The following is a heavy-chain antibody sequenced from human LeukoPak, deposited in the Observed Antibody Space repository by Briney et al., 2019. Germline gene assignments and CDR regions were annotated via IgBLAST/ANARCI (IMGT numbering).Heavy chain of an antibody. Sequence: PGGSPRLSCAASGITFSSYAMSWVRQAPGKGLEWVSSTSGISGSAYYADSVKGRFTISRDNSKNTLYLQMNSLRAEDTAVYYCARDRNYYGSGSVGGFDYWGQGTLVTVSS. CDR3: ARDRNYYGSGSVGGFDY. CDR2: TSGISGSA. J-gene: IGHJ4*02. V-gene: IGHV3-23*01. D-gene: IGHD3-10*01. CDR1: GITFSSYA.